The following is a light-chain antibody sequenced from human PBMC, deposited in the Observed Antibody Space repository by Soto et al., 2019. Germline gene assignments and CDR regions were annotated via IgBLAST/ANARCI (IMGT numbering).Light chain of an antibody. CDR3: SSYTSSRRV. J-gene: IGLJ1*01. CDR1: SSDVGGYNY. CDR2: DVS. V-gene: IGLV2-14*01. Sequence: QSALTQPASVSGSPGQSITISCTGTSSDVGGYNYVSWYQQHPGKAPKLMIYDVSNRPSGVSNRFSGSKSGNTASLTISGLQAEDEAEYYCSSYTSSRRVFGTGTKLTVL.